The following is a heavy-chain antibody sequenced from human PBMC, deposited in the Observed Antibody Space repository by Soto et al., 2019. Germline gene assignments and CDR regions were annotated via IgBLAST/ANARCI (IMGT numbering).Heavy chain of an antibody. CDR3: ARGRYCLNGRCFPNWFDS. J-gene: IGHJ5*01. Sequence: SETLSLTCSVSGDSISTVDYFWAWIRQPPGQALEYIGYIYKSTTTYYNPSFESRVAISLDTSRSQFSLNVTSVTAADTAVYFCARGRYCLNGRCFPNWFDSCGQGTLVTVYS. D-gene: IGHD2-15*01. CDR1: GDSISTVDYF. V-gene: IGHV4-30-4*01. CDR2: IYKSTTT.